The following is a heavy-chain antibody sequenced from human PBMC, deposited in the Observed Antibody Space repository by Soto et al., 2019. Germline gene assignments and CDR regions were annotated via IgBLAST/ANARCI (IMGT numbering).Heavy chain of an antibody. Sequence: GGSLRLSCAASGFTFSTYAMHWVRQAPGKGLEWVSAISGSGGSTYYADSVKGRFTISRDNSKNTLYLQMNSLRAEDTAVYYCAKVRSQYDFWSGYISYYGMDVWGQGTTVTVSS. V-gene: IGHV3-23*01. J-gene: IGHJ6*02. CDR2: ISGSGGST. CDR1: GFTFSTYA. CDR3: AKVRSQYDFWSGYISYYGMDV. D-gene: IGHD3-3*01.